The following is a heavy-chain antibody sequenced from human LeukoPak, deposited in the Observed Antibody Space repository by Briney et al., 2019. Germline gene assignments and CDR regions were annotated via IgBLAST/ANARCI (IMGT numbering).Heavy chain of an antibody. D-gene: IGHD6-13*01. Sequence: SETLSLTCAVYGGSFSGYYWSWIRQPPGKGLEWIGEINHSGSTNYNPSLKSRVTISVDTSKNQFSLELSSVTAADTAVYYCARRRYSSSWYVGNWFDPWGQGTLVTVSS. V-gene: IGHV4-34*01. J-gene: IGHJ5*02. CDR2: INHSGST. CDR1: GGSFSGYY. CDR3: ARRRYSSSWYVGNWFDP.